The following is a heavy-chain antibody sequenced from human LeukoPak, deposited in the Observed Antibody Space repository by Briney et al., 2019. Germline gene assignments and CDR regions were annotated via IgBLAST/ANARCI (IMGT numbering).Heavy chain of an antibody. D-gene: IGHD3-22*01. CDR3: ARGTGGGYYYLYYYYYGMDV. J-gene: IGHJ6*02. Sequence: KPSETLSLTCTVSAASISSSTTYYWGWIRQPPGRGLEWIGSISYSGSTYYNPSLKSRVTISVDMSRNQFSLKLSSVTAADTAVYYCARGTGGGYYYLYYYYYGMDVWGQGTTVTVSS. CDR2: ISYSGST. CDR1: AASISSSTTYY. V-gene: IGHV4-39*07.